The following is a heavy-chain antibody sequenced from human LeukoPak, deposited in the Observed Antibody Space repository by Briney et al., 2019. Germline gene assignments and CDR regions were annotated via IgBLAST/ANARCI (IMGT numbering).Heavy chain of an antibody. J-gene: IGHJ6*03. CDR1: GGTFSSYA. V-gene: IGHV1-69*06. CDR2: IIPIFGTA. CDR3: AKEGGYSYGYGVYYYMDV. D-gene: IGHD5-18*01. Sequence: SVKVSCKASGGTFSSYAISWVRQAPGQGLEWMGGIIPIFGTANYAQKFQGRVTITADKSTSTAYMELSSLRSEDTAVYYCAKEGGYSYGYGVYYYMDVWGKGTTVTISS.